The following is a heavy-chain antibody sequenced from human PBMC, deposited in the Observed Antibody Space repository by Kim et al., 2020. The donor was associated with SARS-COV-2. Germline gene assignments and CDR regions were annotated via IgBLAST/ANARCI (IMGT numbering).Heavy chain of an antibody. V-gene: IGHV3-23*01. Sequence: GGSLRLSCAASGFTFSSYAMSWVRQAPGKGLEWVSAISGSGGSTYYADSVKGRFTISRDNSKNTLYLQMNSLRAEDTAVYYCATDYSNYVGYFDYWGQGTLVTVSS. CDR3: ATDYSNYVGYFDY. D-gene: IGHD4-4*01. CDR1: GFTFSSYA. CDR2: ISGSGGST. J-gene: IGHJ4*02.